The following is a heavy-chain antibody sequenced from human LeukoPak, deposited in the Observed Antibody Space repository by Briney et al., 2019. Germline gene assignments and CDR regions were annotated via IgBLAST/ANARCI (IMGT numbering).Heavy chain of an antibody. Sequence: GGSLRLSCAASGFTFSSYEMNWVRQAPGKGLEWVSYISSSGSTIYYADSVKGRFTISRDNAKNSLYLQMNSLRAEDTAVYYCATQATRIVVVPAAIDYWGQGTLVTVSS. CDR3: ATQATRIVVVPAAIDY. D-gene: IGHD2-2*01. V-gene: IGHV3-48*03. J-gene: IGHJ4*02. CDR2: ISSSGSTI. CDR1: GFTFSSYE.